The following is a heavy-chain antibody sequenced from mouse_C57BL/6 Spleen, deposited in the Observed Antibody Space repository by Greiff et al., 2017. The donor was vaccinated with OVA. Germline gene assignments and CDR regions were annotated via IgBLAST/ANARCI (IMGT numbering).Heavy chain of an antibody. CDR1: GFTFSDYG. V-gene: IGHV5-17*01. CDR3: ARGGTGRYFDV. D-gene: IGHD4-1*01. Sequence: EVQLVESGGGLVKPGGSLKLSCAASGFTFSDYGMHWVRQAPEKGLEWVAYISSGSSTIYYADTVKGRFTITRDKAKNTLFLQMTRRRSEDTAMYYCARGGTGRYFDVWGTGTTVTVSS. CDR2: ISSGSSTI. J-gene: IGHJ1*03.